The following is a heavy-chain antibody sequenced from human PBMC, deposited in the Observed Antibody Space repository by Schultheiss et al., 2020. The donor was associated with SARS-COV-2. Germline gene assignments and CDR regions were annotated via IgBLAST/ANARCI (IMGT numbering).Heavy chain of an antibody. Sequence: GESLKISCKGSGYSFTSYWISWVRQMPGKGLEWMGRIDPSDSYISYSPSFQGQVTISADKSISTAYLQWSSLKASDTAMYYCAKKSSTRAKGAFDIWGQGTMVTVSS. CDR1: GYSFTSYW. J-gene: IGHJ3*02. D-gene: IGHD2-2*01. V-gene: IGHV5-10-1*04. CDR3: AKKSSTRAKGAFDI. CDR2: IDPSDSYI.